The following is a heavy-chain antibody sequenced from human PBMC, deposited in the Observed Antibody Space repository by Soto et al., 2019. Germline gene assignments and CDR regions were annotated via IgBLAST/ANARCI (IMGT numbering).Heavy chain of an antibody. Sequence: SETLSLTCAVSGYSISSGYYWGWIRQTPGKGLEWIASIYHSGSTYYNPSLKSRGTISVDTSKNQFSLKLTSVTAADTAVYYCARGAATVTPGWFDPWGQGIMVTVSS. D-gene: IGHD4-17*01. CDR3: ARGAATVTPGWFDP. J-gene: IGHJ5*02. CDR2: IYHSGST. CDR1: GYSISSGYY. V-gene: IGHV4-38-2*01.